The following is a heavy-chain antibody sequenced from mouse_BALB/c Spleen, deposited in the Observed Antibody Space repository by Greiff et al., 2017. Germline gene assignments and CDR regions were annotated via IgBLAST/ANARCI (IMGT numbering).Heavy chain of an antibody. J-gene: IGHJ3*01. CDR3: ARGGYDAWFAY. V-gene: IGHV5-15*02. Sequence: EVQLVESGGGLVQPGGSRKLSCAASGFTFSDYGMAWVRQAPGKGPEWVAFISNLAYSIYYADTVTGRFTISRENAKNTLYLEMSSLRSEDTAMYYCARGGYDAWFAYWGQGTLVTVSA. D-gene: IGHD2-2*01. CDR1: GFTFSDYG. CDR2: ISNLAYSI.